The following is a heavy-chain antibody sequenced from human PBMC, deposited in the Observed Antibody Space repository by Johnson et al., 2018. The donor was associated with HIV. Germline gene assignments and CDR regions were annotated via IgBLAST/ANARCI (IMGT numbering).Heavy chain of an antibody. D-gene: IGHD2-15*01. CDR1: GFTVSNNY. J-gene: IGHJ3*02. CDR2: IYSGGTT. V-gene: IGHV3-66*02. Sequence: VQLVESGGGLVQPGGSLRLSCAASGFTVSNNYLGWVRQAPGKGLEWVSIIYSGGTTYHADSVKGRFTISRDNSKNTVYLQMNSLKSEDTAVYYCTTGDIVVVVATILLPLHDAFDIWGQGTLVTVSS. CDR3: TTGDIVVVVATILLPLHDAFDI.